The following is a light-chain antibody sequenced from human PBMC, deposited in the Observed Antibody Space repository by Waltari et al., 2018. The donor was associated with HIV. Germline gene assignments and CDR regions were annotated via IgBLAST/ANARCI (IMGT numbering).Light chain of an antibody. CDR1: SSDVGGYDS. Sequence: SVLTQPRSVSGSPEQSVTISCTGTSSDVGGYDSVSWYLQHPGKVPKLIIYEVIKRPSGVPDRFSGSKSGNTASLTISGLQTEDEADYFCCSYAGTYTYVLFGGGTKLTVL. J-gene: IGLJ3*02. CDR3: CSYAGTYTYVL. V-gene: IGLV2-11*01. CDR2: EVI.